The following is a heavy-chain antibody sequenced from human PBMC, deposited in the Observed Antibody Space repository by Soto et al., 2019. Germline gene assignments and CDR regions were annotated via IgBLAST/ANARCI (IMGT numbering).Heavy chain of an antibody. D-gene: IGHD5-12*01. CDR1: GGSISSYY. CDR3: ARRGYSGYFDY. V-gene: IGHV4-59*08. Sequence: PSETLSLTCTVSGGSISSYYWSWIRKPPGKGLEWIGYIYYSGSTNYNPSLKSRVTISVDTSKNQFSLKLSSVTTADTAVYYCARRGYSGYFDYWGQGTLVTVSS. CDR2: IYYSGST. J-gene: IGHJ4*02.